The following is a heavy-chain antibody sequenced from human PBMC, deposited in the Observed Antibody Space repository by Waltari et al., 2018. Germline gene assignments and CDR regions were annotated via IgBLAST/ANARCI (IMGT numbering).Heavy chain of an antibody. V-gene: IGHV3-23*01. CDR2: IGGSGGST. Sequence: EVQLLESGGGLVQPGASLRLSCAASGFTFCSYAMSWVRQAPGKGLEWVSAIGGSGGSTYYADSVKGRFTISRDNSKNTLYLQMNSLRAEDTAVYYCAKAGYSSGLLYWGQGTLVTVSS. J-gene: IGHJ4*02. CDR3: AKAGYSSGLLY. CDR1: GFTFCSYA. D-gene: IGHD6-19*01.